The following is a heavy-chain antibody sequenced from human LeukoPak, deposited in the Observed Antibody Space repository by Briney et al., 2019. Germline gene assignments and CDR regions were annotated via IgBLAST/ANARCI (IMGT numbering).Heavy chain of an antibody. D-gene: IGHD5-12*01. CDR1: GFTFSTFA. V-gene: IGHV3-23*01. CDR2: INPSGVMT. CDR3: AKAFSGYDCPDY. J-gene: IGHJ4*02. Sequence: PGGSLRLSCAASGFTFSTFAMSWARQAPGKGLERVSGINPSGVMTYYADSVKGRFTISRDNSKRTLDLQMDSLRADDTAVYYCAKAFSGYDCPDYWGQGTLVTVS.